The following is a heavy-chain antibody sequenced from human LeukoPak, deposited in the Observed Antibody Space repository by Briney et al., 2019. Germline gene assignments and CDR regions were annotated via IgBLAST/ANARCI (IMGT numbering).Heavy chain of an antibody. CDR1: GFTFSSYW. CDR2: IKQDGSEK. CDR3: ARERAGYCSGGSCYTGYMDV. V-gene: IGHV3-7*01. J-gene: IGHJ6*03. D-gene: IGHD2-15*01. Sequence: PGGSLRLSCAASGFTFSSYWMSWVRQAPGKGLEWVANIKQDGSEKYYVDSVKGRFTISRDNAKNSLYLQMNSLRAEDTAVYYCARERAGYCSGGSCYTGYMDVWGKGTTVTVSS.